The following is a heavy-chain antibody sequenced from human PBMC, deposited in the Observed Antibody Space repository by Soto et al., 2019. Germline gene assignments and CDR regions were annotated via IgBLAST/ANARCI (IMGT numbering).Heavy chain of an antibody. D-gene: IGHD1-1*01. CDR1: GFTLSSYE. CDR2: ISNDGSSQ. V-gene: IGHV3-30*18. CDR3: AKDVKLRVSSVYYYYGMDV. Sequence: QVQLVESGGGVVQPGRSLRLSCAASGFTLSSYEMHWVRQAPGKGLEWVAVISNDGSSQYYADSVKGRFTISRDNSKNTLYLQMNSLSTEDTAVYFCAKDVKLRVSSVYYYYGMDVWGLGTTVTVSS. J-gene: IGHJ6*02.